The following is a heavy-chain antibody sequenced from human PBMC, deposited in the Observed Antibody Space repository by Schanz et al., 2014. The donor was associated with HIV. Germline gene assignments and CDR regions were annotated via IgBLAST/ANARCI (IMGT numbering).Heavy chain of an antibody. Sequence: VQLVESGGGVVQPGGSLRLSCAASGFTFSSYAMSWVRQAPGKGLEWVSVISGSGGSTYYADSVKGRFTISRDSSRNTLYLQMNSLRAEDTAVYYCARPRDSASYSFDAFDIWGQGTLVTVSS. V-gene: IGHV3-23*04. D-gene: IGHD3-10*01. J-gene: IGHJ3*02. CDR3: ARPRDSASYSFDAFDI. CDR1: GFTFSSYA. CDR2: ISGSGGST.